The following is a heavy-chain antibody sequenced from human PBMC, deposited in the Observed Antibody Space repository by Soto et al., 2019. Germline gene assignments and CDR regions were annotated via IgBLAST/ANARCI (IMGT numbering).Heavy chain of an antibody. V-gene: IGHV4-31*03. J-gene: IGHJ4*02. D-gene: IGHD6-6*01. CDR3: ASRAKYSSSRSYYFDY. CDR2: IYYSGST. Sequence: ASETLSLTCTVSGGSISSGGYYWSWIRQHPGKGLEWIGYIYYSGSTYYNPSLKSRVTISVDTSKNQFSLKLSSVTAADTAVYYCASRAKYSSSRSYYFDYWGQGTLVTVSS. CDR1: GGSISSGGYY.